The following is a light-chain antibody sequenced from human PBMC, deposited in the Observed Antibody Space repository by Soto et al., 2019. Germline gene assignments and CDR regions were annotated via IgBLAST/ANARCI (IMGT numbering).Light chain of an antibody. CDR3: HQYDNAPQT. V-gene: IGKV3-20*01. Sequence: EIVLMQSPGTLSLSPGERATLSCRASQILRRTYIAWYQQKPGQAPRVLIYGASKRATGIPDRFSGSGSGTDFSLTISRLEPEDFAVYYCHQYDNAPQTYGQGTKVEIK. CDR1: QILRRTY. CDR2: GAS. J-gene: IGKJ2*01.